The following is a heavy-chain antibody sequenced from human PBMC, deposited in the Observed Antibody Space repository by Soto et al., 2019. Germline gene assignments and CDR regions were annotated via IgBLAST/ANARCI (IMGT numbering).Heavy chain of an antibody. V-gene: IGHV1-2*04. CDR3: ARSSSYYGSGSYRPYYFDY. CDR1: GYTFTGYY. D-gene: IGHD3-10*01. J-gene: IGHJ4*02. CDR2: INPNSGGT. Sequence: ASVKVSCKASGYTFTGYYMHWVRQAPGQGLEWMGWINPNSGGTNYAQKFQGWVTMTRDTSISTAYMELSRLRSDDTAVYYCARSSSYYGSGSYRPYYFDYWGQGTLVTVSS.